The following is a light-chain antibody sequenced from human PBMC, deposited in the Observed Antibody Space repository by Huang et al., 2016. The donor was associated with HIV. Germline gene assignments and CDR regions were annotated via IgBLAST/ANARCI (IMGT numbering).Light chain of an antibody. CDR3: MQALLTPWT. V-gene: IGKV2-28*01. Sequence: DIVMTQSPLSLPVTPGEPASISCRSSQSLLHSNGYKYLDWYLQKPGQSPQLLIYLGSNRASGVPDRFSGSGSGTNCTLRINRVEAEDVGVYYCMQALLTPWTFGQGTKVEIK. J-gene: IGKJ1*01. CDR2: LGS. CDR1: QSLLHSNGYKY.